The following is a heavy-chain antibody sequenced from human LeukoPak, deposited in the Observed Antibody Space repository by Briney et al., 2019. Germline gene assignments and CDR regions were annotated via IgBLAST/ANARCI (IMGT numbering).Heavy chain of an antibody. CDR3: ASDRSSTMVRGVIVD. CDR1: GGTFSSYA. J-gene: IGHJ4*02. CDR2: IIPIFGTA. V-gene: IGHV1-69*01. D-gene: IGHD3-10*01. Sequence: SVKVSCKASGGTFSSYAISWVRQTPGQGLEWMGGIIPIFGTANYAQKFQGRVTITADESTSTAYMELSSLRSEDTAVYYCASDRSSTMVRGVIVDWGQGTLVTVSS.